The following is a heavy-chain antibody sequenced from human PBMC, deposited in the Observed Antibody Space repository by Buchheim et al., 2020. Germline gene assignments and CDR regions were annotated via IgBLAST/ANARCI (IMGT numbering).Heavy chain of an antibody. CDR1: GGSISSSSYY. CDR3: ARDMIPLRYYGMDV. CDR2: IYYSGST. D-gene: IGHD3-22*01. V-gene: IGHV4-39*07. J-gene: IGHJ6*02. Sequence: QLQLQESGPGLVKPSETLSLTCTVSGGSISSSSYYWGWIRQPPGKGLEWIGSIYYSGSTYYNPSLKSRVTISVDTSKNQFSRKLSCVTAADTAVYYCARDMIPLRYYGMDVWGQGTT.